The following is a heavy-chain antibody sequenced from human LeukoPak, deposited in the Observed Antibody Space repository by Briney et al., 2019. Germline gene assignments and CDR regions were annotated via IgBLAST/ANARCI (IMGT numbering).Heavy chain of an antibody. Sequence: SETLSLTCTLSSGSRCFHSCGWIRHPPGQGLEWIVYISFSGSTSYNPSLKRRVTISVDPSKSQLSLKLMSVPAADTAVYYCGSRTHSFGYTYGDACYDYYMDVWGKGTTVIVS. D-gene: IGHD5-18*01. CDR1: SGSRCFHS. V-gene: IGHV4-59*11. J-gene: IGHJ6*03. CDR3: GSRTHSFGYTYGDACYDYYMDV. CDR2: ISFSGST.